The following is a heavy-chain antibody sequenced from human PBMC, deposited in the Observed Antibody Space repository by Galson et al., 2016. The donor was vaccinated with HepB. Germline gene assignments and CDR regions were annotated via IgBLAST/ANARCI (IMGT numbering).Heavy chain of an antibody. CDR1: GFIFSNYA. CDR2: IDGSGSHT. Sequence: SLRLSCAASGFIFSNYAMSWVRQAPGKGLEWVSIIDGSGSHTYYADSVKGRFTISRDNARNSLYLQMNSLRDEDTAVYYCARDRLGWLDYWGQGTLVTVSS. V-gene: IGHV3-23*01. CDR3: ARDRLGWLDY. D-gene: IGHD3-16*01. J-gene: IGHJ4*02.